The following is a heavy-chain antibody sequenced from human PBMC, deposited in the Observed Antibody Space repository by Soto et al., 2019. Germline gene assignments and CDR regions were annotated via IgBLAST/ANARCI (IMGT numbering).Heavy chain of an antibody. J-gene: IGHJ4*02. D-gene: IGHD5-18*01. CDR2: INAGNGNT. V-gene: IGHV1-3*01. Sequence: GASVKVSCKTSGGTFSSYTISWVRQAPGQRLEWMGWINAGNGNTKYSQKFQGRVTITRDTSASTAYMELSSLRSEDTAVYYCARDPGYSYGTIWGQGTLVPV. CDR3: ARDPGYSYGTI. CDR1: GGTFSSYT.